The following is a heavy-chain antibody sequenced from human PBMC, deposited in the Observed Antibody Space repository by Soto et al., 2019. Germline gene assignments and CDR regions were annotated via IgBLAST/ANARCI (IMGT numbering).Heavy chain of an antibody. CDR1: GGSLSRGGYY. Sequence: PCLPLPGSGGSLSRGGYYWGWVRPPPGKGLEWIGYIYYSGSTYYNPSLKSRVTISIDTQNQFSLKLSSVTAADTATYYCARQFCGGDCLPPLNLGQGTLVTVSS. D-gene: IGHD2-21*02. J-gene: IGHJ4*02. CDR3: ARQFCGGDCLPPLN. V-gene: IGHV4-31*02. CDR2: IYYSGST.